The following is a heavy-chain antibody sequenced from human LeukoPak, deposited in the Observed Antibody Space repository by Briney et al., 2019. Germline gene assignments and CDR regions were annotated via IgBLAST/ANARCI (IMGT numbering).Heavy chain of an antibody. V-gene: IGHV4-59*01. CDR1: GGSIINYY. CDR3: ARVTVHGYSDY. D-gene: IGHD5-24*01. CDR2: IYYTGST. Sequence: SETLSLTCTVSGGSIINYYWTWIRQPPGKGLEWLGYIYYTGSTKYNPSLQTRVTISVDASKNQFSLSLSSVTAADTAVYYCARVTVHGYSDYWGQGTLVTVSS. J-gene: IGHJ4*02.